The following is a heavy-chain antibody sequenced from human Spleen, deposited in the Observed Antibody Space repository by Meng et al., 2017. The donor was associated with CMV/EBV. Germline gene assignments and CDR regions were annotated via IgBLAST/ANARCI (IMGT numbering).Heavy chain of an antibody. V-gene: IGHV3-7*01. CDR2: IKYDGSEN. Sequence: SGCTFSNYWRNWVRQDPGKGLEWVANIKYDGSENHYVDSVKGRFTISRDNAKNSVYLQMNNLSDEDTAVYYCARDLMVTTLGPTFDYWGQGTLVTVSS. D-gene: IGHD4-17*01. CDR3: ARDLMVTTLGPTFDY. J-gene: IGHJ4*02. CDR1: GCTFSNYW.